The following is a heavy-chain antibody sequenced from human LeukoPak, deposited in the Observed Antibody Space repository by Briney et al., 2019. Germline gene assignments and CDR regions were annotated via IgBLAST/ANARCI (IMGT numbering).Heavy chain of an antibody. D-gene: IGHD6-19*01. CDR2: LSGSGAST. J-gene: IGHJ4*02. CDR1: GFTFSISA. CDR3: GKAEGIAMAGRDY. V-gene: IGHV3-23*01. Sequence: GGSLRLSCAASGFTFSISAMSWVRQAPGKGLEWVSVLSGSGASTYYTDSVEGRFTISRDNSKNTLFLQMNSLRAEDTAIYYCGKAEGIAMAGRDYWGQGTLVTVSS.